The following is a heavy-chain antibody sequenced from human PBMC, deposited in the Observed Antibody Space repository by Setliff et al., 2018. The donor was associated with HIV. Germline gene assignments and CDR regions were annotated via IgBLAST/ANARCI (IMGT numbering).Heavy chain of an antibody. D-gene: IGHD3-22*01. CDR2: ISYVGST. Sequence: PSETLSLTCTVSGGSISSSTYYWGWIRQPPGKGLEWIGSISYVGSTYYNSSLKSRVTISVDTSKNQFSLNLNSVTAADTAVYYCARLLAAYDQRYFQHWGQGTLVTVSS. V-gene: IGHV4-39*01. J-gene: IGHJ1*01. CDR3: ARLLAAYDQRYFQH. CDR1: GGSISSSTYY.